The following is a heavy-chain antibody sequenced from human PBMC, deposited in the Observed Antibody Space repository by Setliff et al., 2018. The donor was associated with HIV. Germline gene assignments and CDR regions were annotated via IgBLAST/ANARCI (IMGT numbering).Heavy chain of an antibody. J-gene: IGHJ4*02. V-gene: IGHV4-61*10. D-gene: IGHD4-17*01. CDR2: IAFSGGT. Sequence: SETLSLTCTVSGVSVSSVNSYWSWIRQPAGVRPEWIGHIAFSGGTIYNPSLKSRVTISLDTSKNQFSLQLMSVTAADTAVYYCGRSPGDLYGGWNYWGQGTLVTVSS. CDR1: GVSVSSVNSY. CDR3: GRSPGDLYGGWNY.